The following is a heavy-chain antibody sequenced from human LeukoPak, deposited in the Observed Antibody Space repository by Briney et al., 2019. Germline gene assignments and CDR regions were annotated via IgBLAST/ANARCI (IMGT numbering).Heavy chain of an antibody. V-gene: IGHV1-46*01. D-gene: IGHD3-10*01. Sequence: ASVKVSRKASGYTFTSYYMHWVRQARGQGLEWMGIINSSGGSTSYAQKFQGRVTMNRDTSTSTVYMELSSLRSEDTAVYYCARDIGPRVLRWVGGVGGGFDPWGQGTLVTVSS. CDR3: ARDIGPRVLRWVGGVGGGFDP. J-gene: IGHJ5*02. CDR2: INSSGGST. CDR1: GYTFTSYY.